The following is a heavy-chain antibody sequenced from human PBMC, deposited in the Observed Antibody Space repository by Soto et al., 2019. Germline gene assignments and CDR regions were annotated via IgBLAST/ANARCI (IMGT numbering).Heavy chain of an antibody. CDR3: ARVIRYIDGANDFDY. Sequence: SETLSLTCTVSGGSISSSSYYWGWIRQPPGKGLEWIGSIYYSGSTYYNPSLKSRVTISVDTSKNQFSLKLSSVTAADTAVYYCARVIRYIDGANDFDYWGQGTLVTVSS. D-gene: IGHD1-1*01. V-gene: IGHV4-39*01. CDR2: IYYSGST. CDR1: GGSISSSSYY. J-gene: IGHJ4*02.